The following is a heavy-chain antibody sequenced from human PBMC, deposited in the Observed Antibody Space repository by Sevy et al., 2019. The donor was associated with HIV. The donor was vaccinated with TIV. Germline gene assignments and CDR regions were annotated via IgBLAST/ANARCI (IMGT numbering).Heavy chain of an antibody. CDR2: IYSDDST. CDR3: ASFRASDY. D-gene: IGHD3-10*01. J-gene: IGHJ4*02. Sequence: GGFLRLSCAASGFTVSGNYMSWVRQAPGKGLEWVSVIYSDDSTSYADSVKGRFTISRDNSKNTLYLQMNNLRTEDTALYYCASFRASDYWGQGTLVTVSS. CDR1: GFTVSGNY. V-gene: IGHV3-53*01.